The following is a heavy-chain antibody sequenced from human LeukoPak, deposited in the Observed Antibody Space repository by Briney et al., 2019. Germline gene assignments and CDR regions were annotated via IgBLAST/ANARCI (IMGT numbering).Heavy chain of an antibody. CDR2: ISYDGSNK. CDR1: GFTFSSYA. V-gene: IGHV3-30*18. Sequence: GSLRLSCAASGFTFSSYAMNWVRQAPGKGLEWVAVISYDGSNKYYADSVKGRFTISRDNSRNTLYLQMNSLRAEDTAVYYCAKSPDSSGHDAFGIWGQGTMVTVSS. CDR3: AKSPDSSGHDAFGI. D-gene: IGHD3-22*01. J-gene: IGHJ3*02.